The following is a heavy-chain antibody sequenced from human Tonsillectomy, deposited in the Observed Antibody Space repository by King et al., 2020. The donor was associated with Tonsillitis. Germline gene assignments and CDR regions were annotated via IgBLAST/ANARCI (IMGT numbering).Heavy chain of an antibody. Sequence: VQLVESGGGVVQPGRSLRLSCAASGFNFSSYAMHWVLQAPGKGLGWVAVISYDGSNKYYADSVKCRFTISRDNSKNTLYLEMNRLRAEDTAVYYSAGTVTVAGDYWGQGTLVTVAS. D-gene: IGHD6-19*01. CDR3: AGTVTVAGDY. CDR2: ISYDGSNK. J-gene: IGHJ4*02. V-gene: IGHV3-30*04. CDR1: GFNFSSYA.